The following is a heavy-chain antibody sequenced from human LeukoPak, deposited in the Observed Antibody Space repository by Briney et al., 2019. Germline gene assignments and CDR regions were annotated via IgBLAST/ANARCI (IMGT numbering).Heavy chain of an antibody. CDR2: ISSTSSPI. CDR3: ARGRCSADSCYSWSNWFDP. Sequence: QAGGSLRLSCAASGFTFRGYSMNWVRHAPGKGLEWLSYISSTSSPIYHTHSVKGRFTISRDNAKNSLYLQMNSLRAEDTAVYYCARGRCSADSCYSWSNWFDPWGQGTLVTVSS. V-gene: IGHV3-48*01. D-gene: IGHD2-15*01. CDR1: GFTFRGYS. J-gene: IGHJ5*02.